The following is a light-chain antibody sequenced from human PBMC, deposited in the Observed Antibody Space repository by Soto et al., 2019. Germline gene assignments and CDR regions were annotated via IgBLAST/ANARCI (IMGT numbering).Light chain of an antibody. Sequence: QSVLIQPASVSGCRGQSITISCTGASSDVGGYSYVSWYQQFPGRAPKVMIYEVTNRPSGVSNRCSGSKSGNTAFLTISGLQAEDEADYYCSSYTSSNTLICGGGTKVTVL. V-gene: IGLV2-14*01. CDR1: SSDVGGYSY. CDR2: EVT. CDR3: SSYTSSNTLI. J-gene: IGLJ2*01.